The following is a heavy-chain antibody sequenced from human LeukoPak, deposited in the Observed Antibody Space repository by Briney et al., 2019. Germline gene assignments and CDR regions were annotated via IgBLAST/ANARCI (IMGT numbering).Heavy chain of an antibody. V-gene: IGHV3-21*01. D-gene: IGHD6-13*01. Sequence: PGGSLRLSCAASGFTFSSYSMNWVRQAPGKGLEWVSFISSSSSYIYYADSMKGRFTISRDNAKNSLYLQMNSLRAEDTAVYYCAREYIAAARWFDPWGQGTLVTVSS. CDR3: AREYIAAARWFDP. CDR1: GFTFSSYS. CDR2: ISSSSSYI. J-gene: IGHJ5*02.